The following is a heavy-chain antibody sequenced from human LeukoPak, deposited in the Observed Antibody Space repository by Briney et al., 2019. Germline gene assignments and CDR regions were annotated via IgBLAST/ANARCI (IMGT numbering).Heavy chain of an antibody. V-gene: IGHV3-9*01. Sequence: GRSLRLSCAASGFTFDDYAMHWVRQAPGKGLEWVSGISWNSGSIGYADSVKGRFTISRDNAKNSLYLQMNSLRAEDTALYYCAKGKSGDYWGQGTLVTVSS. CDR3: AKGKSGDY. CDR1: GFTFDDYA. J-gene: IGHJ4*02. CDR2: ISWNSGSI.